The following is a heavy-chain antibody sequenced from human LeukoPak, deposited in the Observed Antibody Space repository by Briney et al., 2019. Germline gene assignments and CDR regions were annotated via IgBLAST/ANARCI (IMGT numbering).Heavy chain of an antibody. CDR1: EFIFSDYD. D-gene: IGHD3-16*01. CDR3: ARDYGFGGNYMDV. CDR2: ISVSSNTI. J-gene: IGHJ6*03. Sequence: PGGSLRLSCDASEFIFSDYDMNWVRQAPGKGLEWVSYISVSSNTIYYADSVKGRFTISRDNAKNSLYLQMNSLRAEDTAVFYCARDYGFGGNYMDVWGKGTTVTVSS. V-gene: IGHV3-48*01.